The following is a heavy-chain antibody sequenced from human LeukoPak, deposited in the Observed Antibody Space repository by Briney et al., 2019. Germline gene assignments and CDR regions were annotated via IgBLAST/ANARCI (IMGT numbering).Heavy chain of an antibody. CDR2: ISSSGGTT. CDR3: AKDRTYDGSGYDHSPFDY. Sequence: GGSLRLSCAASGFAFNSYAMSWVRQAPGKGLEWVSGISSSGGTTYYADSVKGRFTISGDNTKNTLYLQMNSLRAEDTALYYCAKDRTYDGSGYDHSPFDYWGQGTLVTVSS. V-gene: IGHV3-23*01. CDR1: GFAFNSYA. J-gene: IGHJ4*02. D-gene: IGHD3-22*01.